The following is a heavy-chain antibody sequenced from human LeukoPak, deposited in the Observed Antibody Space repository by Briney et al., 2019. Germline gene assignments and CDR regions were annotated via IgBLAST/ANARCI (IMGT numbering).Heavy chain of an antibody. CDR1: GFTVSSNY. Sequence: GGSLRLSRAASGFTVSSNYMSWVRQAPGKGLEWVSVIYSGGNTYYADSVKGRFTISRDNSKNTLYLQMNSLRAEDTAVYYCARALDPWGQGTLVTVSS. CDR2: IYSGGNT. V-gene: IGHV3-66*01. J-gene: IGHJ5*02. CDR3: ARALDP.